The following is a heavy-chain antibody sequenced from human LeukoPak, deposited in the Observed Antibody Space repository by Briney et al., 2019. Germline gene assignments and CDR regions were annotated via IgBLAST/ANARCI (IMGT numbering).Heavy chain of an antibody. Sequence: GGSLGLSCAASGFTFSSYAMSWVRQAPGKGLEWVSAISGSGGSTYYADSVKGRFTISRDNSKNTLYLQMNSLRAEDTPVYYFAKSPSNLRFLEWLLHGHFDYWGQGTLVTVSS. V-gene: IGHV3-23*01. CDR1: GFTFSSYA. D-gene: IGHD3-3*01. CDR2: ISGSGGST. J-gene: IGHJ4*02. CDR3: AKSPSNLRFLEWLLHGHFDY.